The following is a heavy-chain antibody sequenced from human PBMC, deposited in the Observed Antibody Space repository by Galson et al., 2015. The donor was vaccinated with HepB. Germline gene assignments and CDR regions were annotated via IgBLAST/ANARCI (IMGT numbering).Heavy chain of an antibody. J-gene: IGHJ6*02. CDR3: ARDYASSWYFNHYYGMDV. V-gene: IGHV3-66*02. CDR1: GFSVSLNY. CDR2: IYRGGTT. Sequence: SLRLSCALSGFSVSLNYMSWVRQAPGKGLEWVSVIYRGGTTYYADSVKGRFTISRDNSKNTLYLQMNSLRAEDTGVYYCARDYASSWYFNHYYGMDVWGQGTTVTVSS. D-gene: IGHD6-13*01.